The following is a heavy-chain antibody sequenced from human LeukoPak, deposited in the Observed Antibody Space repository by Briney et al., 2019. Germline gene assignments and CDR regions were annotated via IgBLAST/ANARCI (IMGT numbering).Heavy chain of an antibody. CDR3: ASRSGSYH. CDR1: GFTFSSYA. V-gene: IGHV3-21*01. D-gene: IGHD1-26*01. J-gene: IGHJ5*02. Sequence: GGSLRLSCAASGFTFSSYAMSWVRQAPGKGLEWVSSISSSSSHIYYADSVKGRFTISRDNAKNSLYLQMDSLRAEDTAVYYCASRSGSYHWGQGTLVTVSS. CDR2: ISSSSSHI.